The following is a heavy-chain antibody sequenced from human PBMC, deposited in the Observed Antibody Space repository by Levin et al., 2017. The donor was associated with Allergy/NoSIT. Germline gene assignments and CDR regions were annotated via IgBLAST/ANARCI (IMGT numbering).Heavy chain of an antibody. D-gene: IGHD2-21*01. Sequence: SETLSLTSAVSGGSISSSNWWSWVRQLPGKGLEWIGEVHHSGSTNYNPSFRSRVTMSVDKSKNQFSRKLNSVTAADTALYYCATGGPIAGNWFDPWGQGTLVTVSS. CDR3: ATGGPIAGNWFDP. CDR2: VHHSGST. V-gene: IGHV4-4*02. CDR1: GGSISSSNW. J-gene: IGHJ5*02.